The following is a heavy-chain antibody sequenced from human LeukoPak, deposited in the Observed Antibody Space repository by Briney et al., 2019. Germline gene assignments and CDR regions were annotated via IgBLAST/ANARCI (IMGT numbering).Heavy chain of an antibody. CDR3: ATLEPEPGDFGGLAY. V-gene: IGHV1-24*01. CDR2: FDSEEYDT. J-gene: IGHJ4*02. D-gene: IGHD4-17*01. Sequence: ASVKVSCKVSGYTLTALALHWVRQAPGKGFEWIGGFDSEEYDTIYAQKFQGRVTMTEDTSTDTAYMELSSLYFEDTAVYYCATLEPEPGDFGGLAYWGQGTLVTVSS. CDR1: GYTLTALA.